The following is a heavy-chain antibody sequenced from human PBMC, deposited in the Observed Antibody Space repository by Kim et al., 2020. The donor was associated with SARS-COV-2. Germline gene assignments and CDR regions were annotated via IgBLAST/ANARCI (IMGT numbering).Heavy chain of an antibody. V-gene: IGHV3-23*01. D-gene: IGHD6-13*01. J-gene: IGHJ4*02. CDR2: ISGSGGST. CDR3: AKGAGKAHWEQQLVQAMFDY. Sequence: GGSLRLSCAASGFTFSSYAMSWVRQAPGKGLEWVSAISGSGGSTYYADSVKGRFTISRDNSKNTLYLQMNSLRAEDTAVYYCAKGAGKAHWEQQLVQAMFDYWGQGTLVTVSS. CDR1: GFTFSSYA.